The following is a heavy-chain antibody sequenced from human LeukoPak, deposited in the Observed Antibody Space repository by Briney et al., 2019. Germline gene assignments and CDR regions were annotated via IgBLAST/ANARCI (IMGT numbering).Heavy chain of an antibody. V-gene: IGHV4-38-2*02. Sequence: SETQSLTCTVSGYSISSGYYWNWIRQSPGKGLEWIGHTYSGTTTYNPSLKSRVTISVDTSKNEFSLKLSSVTAADTAVYYCARRLRTYFDYWGQGSLVTVSS. CDR3: ARRLRTYFDY. CDR1: GYSISSGYY. J-gene: IGHJ4*02. CDR2: TYSGTT.